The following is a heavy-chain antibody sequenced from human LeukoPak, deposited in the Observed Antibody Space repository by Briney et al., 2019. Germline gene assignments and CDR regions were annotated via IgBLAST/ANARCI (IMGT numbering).Heavy chain of an antibody. CDR3: AKKDGDYFGHPDY. J-gene: IGHJ4*02. V-gene: IGHV3-11*01. CDR1: GFTFSDYY. D-gene: IGHD4-17*01. Sequence: GGSLRLSCAASGFTFSDYYMSWIRQAPGKGLEWVSYISSSGSTIYYADSVKGRFTISRDNAKNSLYLQMNSLRVEDTALYYCAKKDGDYFGHPDYWGQGTLVTVSS. CDR2: ISSSGSTI.